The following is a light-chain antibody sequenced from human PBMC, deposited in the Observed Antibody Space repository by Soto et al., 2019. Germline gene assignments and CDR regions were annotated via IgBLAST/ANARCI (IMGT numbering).Light chain of an antibody. V-gene: IGKV3-20*01. CDR3: QQYDSSGT. Sequence: EIVLTQSPGTLSLSPGERDTLSCRASQSVSSSYLAWYQQRPGQAPRLLIYGASNRATGIPDRFSGSGSGTDFTLTISRLEPEDFAVYYCQQYDSSGTFGQGTKVEIK. CDR1: QSVSSSY. CDR2: GAS. J-gene: IGKJ1*01.